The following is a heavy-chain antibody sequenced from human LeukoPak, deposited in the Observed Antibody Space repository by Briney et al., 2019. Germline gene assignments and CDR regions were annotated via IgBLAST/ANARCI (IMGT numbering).Heavy chain of an antibody. V-gene: IGHV1-46*01. D-gene: IGHD3-10*01. CDR3: ARVSGSGSPTYLYFDY. CDR2: INPSGGST. CDR1: GYTFTSYY. Sequence: ASVKVSCKSSGYTFTSYYMHWVRHAPAQGLEWMGMINPSGGSTSYAQKFQGRVTMTRDTSTSTVYMELSSLRSEDTAMYYCARVSGSGSPTYLYFDYWGQGTLVTVSS. J-gene: IGHJ4*02.